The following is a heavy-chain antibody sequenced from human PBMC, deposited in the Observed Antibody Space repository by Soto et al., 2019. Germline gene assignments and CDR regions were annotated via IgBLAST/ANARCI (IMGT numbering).Heavy chain of an antibody. CDR1: GYRFTAYD. CDR3: ARTRGYCSGGCCYPLDH. J-gene: IGHJ4*02. V-gene: IGHV1-3*04. CDR2: INTATGDT. D-gene: IGHD2-15*01. Sequence: QVQLVQSGAGVQKPGATANISCKASGYRFTAYDMHWVRQAPGQRLEWLGWINTATGDTKYSPSFQGRVTLSRDTSATTAYMELSGLRFEDTAVFYCARTRGYCSGGCCYPLDHWGQGTLVTVSS.